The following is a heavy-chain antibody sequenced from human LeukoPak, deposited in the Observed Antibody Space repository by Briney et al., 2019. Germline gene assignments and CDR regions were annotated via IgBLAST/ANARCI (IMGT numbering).Heavy chain of an antibody. CDR1: GYRLTNNW. J-gene: IGHJ5*02. D-gene: IGHD1-26*01. Sequence: GESLKISCKVSGYRLTNNWIGWVRQVPGKGLEWMGIIYPGDSDTRYSPSFQGQVTISADKSISTAYLQWSSLKASDTAMYYCARSNSGSYYRWFDPWGQGTLVTVSS. CDR2: IYPGDSDT. V-gene: IGHV5-51*01. CDR3: ARSNSGSYYRWFDP.